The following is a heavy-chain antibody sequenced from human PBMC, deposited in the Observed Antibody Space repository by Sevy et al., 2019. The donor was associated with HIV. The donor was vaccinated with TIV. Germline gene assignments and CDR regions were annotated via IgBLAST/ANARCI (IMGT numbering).Heavy chain of an antibody. J-gene: IGHJ4*02. V-gene: IGHV3-53*01. CDR2: IYSGGST. Sequence: GSLRLSCAASGFTVSSNYMSWVRQAPGKGLEWVSVIYSGGSTYYADSVKGRFTISRDNSKNTLYLQMNSLRAEDTAVYYCARGGIAVAAYFDYWGQGTLVTVSS. CDR3: ARGGIAVAAYFDY. CDR1: GFTVSSNY. D-gene: IGHD6-19*01.